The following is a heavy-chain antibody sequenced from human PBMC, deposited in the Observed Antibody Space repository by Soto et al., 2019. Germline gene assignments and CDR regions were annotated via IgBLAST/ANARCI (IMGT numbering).Heavy chain of an antibody. D-gene: IGHD6-6*01. Sequence: GGSLSLSCAASGFTFSIYWMHWVRQAPGKGLVWVSRINSDGSSTSYADSVKGRFTISRDNAKNTLYLQMNSLRAEDTAVYYCARTLLDLYSSSPGIDYWGQGTLVTVSS. CDR1: GFTFSIYW. V-gene: IGHV3-74*01. CDR3: ARTLLDLYSSSPGIDY. J-gene: IGHJ4*02. CDR2: INSDGSST.